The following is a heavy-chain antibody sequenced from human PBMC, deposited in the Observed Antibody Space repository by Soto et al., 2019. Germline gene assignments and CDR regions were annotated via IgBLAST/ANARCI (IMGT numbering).Heavy chain of an antibody. CDR2: INPNGGTT. Sequence: ASVKVSCKASGYMFTYYYIHWVRQGPGQGLEWMGIINPNGGTTTYAQNFQGRVTMTRDTSTSTVYMELTSLTSDDTAMYYCARTDYLFSTLTYYFDYWGQGTLVTVSS. CDR1: GYMFTYYY. J-gene: IGHJ4*02. V-gene: IGHV1-46*01. CDR3: ARTDYLFSTLTYYFDY. D-gene: IGHD3-16*01.